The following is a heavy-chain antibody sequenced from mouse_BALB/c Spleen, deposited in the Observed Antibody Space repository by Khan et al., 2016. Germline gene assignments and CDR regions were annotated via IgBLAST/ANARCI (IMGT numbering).Heavy chain of an antibody. CDR1: GYSITRGYY. D-gene: IGHD1-1*01. Sequence: EVQLLESGPGFVKPSQSLSLTCSVTGYSITRGYYLNWIRQFPGNKLEWMGYISYDGSINYNPSLKNRIPITRDPFKNQFFLELDSVTTEDTATAYCARGGSYWYFDVSGAGTTVTVSS. CDR3: ARGGSYWYFDV. J-gene: IGHJ1*01. V-gene: IGHV3-6*02. CDR2: ISYDGSI.